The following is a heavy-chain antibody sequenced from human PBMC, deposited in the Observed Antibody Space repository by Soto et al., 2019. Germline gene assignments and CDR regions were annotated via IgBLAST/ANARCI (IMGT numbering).Heavy chain of an antibody. V-gene: IGHV3-30*18. CDR1: GFTFSSYG. D-gene: IGHD3-10*01. Sequence: QVQLVESGGGVVQPGRSLRLSCAASGFTFSSYGMHWVRQAPGKGLEWVAVIIYDGSTKYYADSVKGRFTISRDNSKSTLYLEMNSLRAEDTAVYYCANDRMGAGVRGYFDYWGQGTLVTVSS. CDR2: IIYDGSTK. J-gene: IGHJ4*02. CDR3: ANDRMGAGVRGYFDY.